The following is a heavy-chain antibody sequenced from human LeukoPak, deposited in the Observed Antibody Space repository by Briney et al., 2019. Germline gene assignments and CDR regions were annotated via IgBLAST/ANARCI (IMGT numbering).Heavy chain of an antibody. V-gene: IGHV3-23*01. CDR2: ISDSGGST. Sequence: GGSLGLSCAASGFTFSSYSMSWVRQAPGKGLEWVSAISDSGGSTYYADSVKGRFTISRDNSKYTLYLHMTSLRVEDTAVYYCAKIEVIQYQPRYFFDYWGQGTLVTVSS. D-gene: IGHD4-11*01. J-gene: IGHJ4*02. CDR1: GFTFSSYS. CDR3: AKIEVIQYQPRYFFDY.